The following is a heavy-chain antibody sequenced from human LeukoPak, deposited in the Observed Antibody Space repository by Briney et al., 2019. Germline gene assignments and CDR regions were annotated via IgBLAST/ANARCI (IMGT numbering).Heavy chain of an antibody. CDR2: INAGNGNT. D-gene: IGHD3-22*01. V-gene: IGHV1-3*03. J-gene: IGHJ4*02. Sequence: ASVKVSCKASGYTFTIYAMHWVRQAPGQRLEWMGWINAGNGNTKYSQQFQGRVTITRDTSASTAYMELSSLRSEDMAVYYCARGINYYDSSGYDDWGQGTLVTVSS. CDR1: GYTFTIYA. CDR3: ARGINYYDSSGYDD.